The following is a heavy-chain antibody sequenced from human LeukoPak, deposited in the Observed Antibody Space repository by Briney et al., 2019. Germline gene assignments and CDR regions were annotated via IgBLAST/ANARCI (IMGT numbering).Heavy chain of an antibody. CDR1: GFTFSDYY. D-gene: IGHD6-19*01. V-gene: IGHV3-11*01. CDR2: ISSSGSTI. Sequence: GGSQRLSCAASGFTFSDYYMSWIRQAPGKGLEWVSYISSSGSTIYYADSVKGRFTISRDNAKNSLYLQMNSLRADDTAVYYCAKGSGSGWYGWFAPWGQGTLVTVSS. CDR3: AKGSGSGWYGWFAP. J-gene: IGHJ5*02.